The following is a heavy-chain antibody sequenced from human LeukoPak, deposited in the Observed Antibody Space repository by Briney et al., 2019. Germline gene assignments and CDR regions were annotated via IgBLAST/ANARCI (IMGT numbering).Heavy chain of an antibody. J-gene: IGHJ2*01. CDR1: GYTFTGYY. CDR2: INPNSGGT. D-gene: IGHD6-13*01. V-gene: IGHV1-2*06. Sequence: ASVKVSCKASGYTFTGYYMHWVRQAPGQGLEWMGRINPNSGGTNYAQKFQGRVTMTRDTSISTAYMELSRLRSDDTAVYYCARGYSSSWYDWYFDLWGRGTLVTVSP. CDR3: ARGYSSSWYDWYFDL.